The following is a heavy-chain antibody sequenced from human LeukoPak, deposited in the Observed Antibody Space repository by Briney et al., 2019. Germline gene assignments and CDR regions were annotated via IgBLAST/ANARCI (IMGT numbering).Heavy chain of an antibody. CDR3: ARLWIAVASKLISFDY. CDR2: ISAYNGNT. J-gene: IGHJ4*02. D-gene: IGHD6-19*01. Sequence: ASVKVSCKASGYTFTSNGITRVRQAPGQGLEWMGWISAYNGNTNYAQKLQGRVTMTTDTSTSTAYMELRSLRSDDTAVYYCARLWIAVASKLISFDYWGQGTLVTVSS. CDR1: GYTFTSNG. V-gene: IGHV1-18*01.